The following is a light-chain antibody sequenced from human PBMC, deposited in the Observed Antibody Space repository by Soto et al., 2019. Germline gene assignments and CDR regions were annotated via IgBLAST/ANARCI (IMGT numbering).Light chain of an antibody. Sequence: QSALTQPRSVFGSPGQSVTISCTGTSSDVGGYNYVSWYQQHPGNAPKLMIYDVSKRPSGVPDRFSGSKSGNTASLTISGLQAEDEADYYCCAYAGSYVFGTGTKLTVL. CDR3: CAYAGSYV. V-gene: IGLV2-11*01. CDR1: SSDVGGYNY. J-gene: IGLJ1*01. CDR2: DVS.